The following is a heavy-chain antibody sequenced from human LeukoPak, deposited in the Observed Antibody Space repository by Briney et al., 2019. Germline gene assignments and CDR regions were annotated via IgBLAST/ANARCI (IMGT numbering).Heavy chain of an antibody. V-gene: IGHV3-23*01. CDR3: AVRAYYSGSGSYYNPFDY. D-gene: IGHD3-10*01. CDR1: GLTFSSCA. J-gene: IGHJ4*02. Sequence: GGSLRLSCAASGLTFSSCAMTWVRQAPGKGLEWVSSIGASGARTYYADSVKGRFTISRDNSENTLFLQMNSLRAEDTAVYYCAVRAYYSGSGSYYNPFDYWGQGTLVTVSS. CDR2: IGASGART.